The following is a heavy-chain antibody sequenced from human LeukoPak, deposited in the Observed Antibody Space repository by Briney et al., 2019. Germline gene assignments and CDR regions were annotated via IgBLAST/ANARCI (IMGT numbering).Heavy chain of an antibody. D-gene: IGHD6-13*01. J-gene: IGHJ4*02. CDR3: AKDPYNSSGYYFDY. CDR2: ISYDGSDK. V-gene: IGHV3-30*18. CDR1: GFTFSSYG. Sequence: GGSLRLSRAASGFTFSSYGMHWVRQAPGKGLEWVAVISYDGSDKYYADSVKGRFTISRDNSKNTLYLQMNSLRAEDTAVYYCAKDPYNSSGYYFDYWGQGTLVTVSS.